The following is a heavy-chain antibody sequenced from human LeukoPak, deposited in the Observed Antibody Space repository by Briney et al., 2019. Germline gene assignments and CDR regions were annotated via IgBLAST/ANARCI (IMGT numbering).Heavy chain of an antibody. CDR2: MNPNSGNT. Sequence: ASVKVSCKASGYTFTSYGISWVRQATGQGLEWMGWMNPNSGNTGYAQKFQGRVTMTRNTSISTAYMELSSLRSEDTAVYYCARGDTYYYDSSGYYYRSPRGMDVWGQGTTVTVSS. D-gene: IGHD3-22*01. J-gene: IGHJ6*02. CDR1: GYTFTSYG. V-gene: IGHV1-8*02. CDR3: ARGDTYYYDSSGYYYRSPRGMDV.